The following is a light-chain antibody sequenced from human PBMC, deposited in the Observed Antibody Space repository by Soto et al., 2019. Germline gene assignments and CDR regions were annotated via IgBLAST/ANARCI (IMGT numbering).Light chain of an antibody. Sequence: QSALTQPASVSGSPGQSITISCTGTRSDVGGYNYVSWYQQHPGKVPKLMIYEVSNRPSGVSNRFSGSKSGNTASLTISGLQAEDEADYYCSSYTSSSTPHVFGTGTKVTVL. V-gene: IGLV2-14*01. J-gene: IGLJ1*01. CDR1: RSDVGGYNY. CDR3: SSYTSSSTPHV. CDR2: EVS.